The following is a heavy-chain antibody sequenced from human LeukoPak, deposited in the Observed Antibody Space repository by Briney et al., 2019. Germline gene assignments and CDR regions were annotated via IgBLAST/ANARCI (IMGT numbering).Heavy chain of an antibody. Sequence: PGGSLRLSCAASGFTFSSYAMHWVRQAPGKGLEWVAVISYDGSNKYYADSVKGRFTISRDNSKNTLYLQMDSLRAEDTAVYYCATTTVITNDYWGQGTLVTVSS. CDR2: ISYDGSNK. CDR3: ATTTVITNDY. CDR1: GFTFSSYA. D-gene: IGHD4-17*01. J-gene: IGHJ4*02. V-gene: IGHV3-30-3*01.